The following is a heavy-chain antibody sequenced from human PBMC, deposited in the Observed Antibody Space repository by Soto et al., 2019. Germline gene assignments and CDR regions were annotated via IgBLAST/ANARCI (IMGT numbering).Heavy chain of an antibody. CDR2: ISGSGATT. V-gene: IGHV3-23*01. CDR3: ATGRGGAYYYYVLYV. J-gene: IGHJ6*02. CDR1: GFTFNTYA. D-gene: IGHD3-10*01. Sequence: EVQLLESGGGLVQPGESLTLSCAASGFTFNTYAMTWARRAPGKGLEWVSAISGSGATTYVADSVKGRFTISRDNSTDTLYLQMNSLRAVDTALYYCATGRGGAYYYYVLYVWGQGTTVTVSS.